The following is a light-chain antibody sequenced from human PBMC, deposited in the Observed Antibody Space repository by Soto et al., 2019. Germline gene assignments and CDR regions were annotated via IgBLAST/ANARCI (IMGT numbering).Light chain of an antibody. Sequence: GDRVTITCRASQSISSWLAWYQQKPGKAPKLLIYDASSLESGVPSRFSGSGSGTEFTLTISSLQPGDVATYYCQQYNDYSWTFGQGTKVDI. CDR1: QSISSW. CDR2: DAS. J-gene: IGKJ1*01. V-gene: IGKV1-5*01. CDR3: QQYNDYSWT.